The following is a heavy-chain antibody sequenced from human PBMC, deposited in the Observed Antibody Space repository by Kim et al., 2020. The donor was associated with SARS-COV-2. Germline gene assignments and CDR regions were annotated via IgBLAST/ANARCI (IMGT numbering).Heavy chain of an antibody. D-gene: IGHD5-12*01. V-gene: IGHV3-9*01. J-gene: IGHJ1*01. CDR3: AKERSGDRTQTFQH. Sequence: YADSMKGRFTVSRDNAKKSLYLEMNSLRVEDTGLYYCAKERSGDRTQTFQHWGLGTLVTVSS.